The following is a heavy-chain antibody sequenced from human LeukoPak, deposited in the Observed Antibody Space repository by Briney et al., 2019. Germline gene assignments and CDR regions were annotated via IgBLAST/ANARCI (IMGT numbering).Heavy chain of an antibody. D-gene: IGHD2-21*02. Sequence: SETLSLTCAVYGGSISSYYWSWIRQPPGKGLEWIGYIYYSGSTNYNPSLKSRVTISVDTSKNQFSLKLSSVTAADTAVYYCARGTATYCGGDCYSGGNDAFDIWGQGTMVTVSS. CDR3: ARGTATYCGGDCYSGGNDAFDI. V-gene: IGHV4-59*01. CDR2: IYYSGST. J-gene: IGHJ3*02. CDR1: GGSISSYY.